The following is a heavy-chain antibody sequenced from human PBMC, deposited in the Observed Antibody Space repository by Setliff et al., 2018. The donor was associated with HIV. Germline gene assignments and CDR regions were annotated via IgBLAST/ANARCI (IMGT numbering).Heavy chain of an antibody. J-gene: IGHJ5*02. CDR3: ARDRCNGIKCYLYNWFDP. D-gene: IGHD2-15*01. CDR2: IKTDNGDT. CDR1: GYSFSSHP. Sequence: ASVKVSCKASGYSFSSHPIHWVRQAPGQRPEWMGWIKTDNGDTQYSQKFRDRVTITRDTSADTVYMELSSLRSEDMAVYYCARDRCNGIKCYLYNWFDPWGQGTLVTVSS. V-gene: IGHV1-3*04.